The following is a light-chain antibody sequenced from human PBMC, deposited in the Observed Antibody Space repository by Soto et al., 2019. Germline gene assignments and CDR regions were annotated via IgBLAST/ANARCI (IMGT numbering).Light chain of an antibody. Sequence: DIVMTQSPLSLPVTPGEPASISCRSSQSLLYSNGYNYLDWYLQKPGQSPQLLISLGSIRASGVPDRFSGSGSGTDFTRKISRVEAEDVGLYYCMQALQRPLTFGGGTKVDI. CDR1: QSLLYSNGYNY. CDR2: LGS. J-gene: IGKJ4*01. V-gene: IGKV2-28*01. CDR3: MQALQRPLT.